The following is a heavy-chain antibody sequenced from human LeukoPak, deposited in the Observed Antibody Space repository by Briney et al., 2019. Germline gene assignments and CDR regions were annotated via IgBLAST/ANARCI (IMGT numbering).Heavy chain of an antibody. Sequence: SETLSLTCTVSGGSISSSSYYWGWIRQPPGKGLEWIGSIYYSGSTYYNPSLKSRVTISVDTSKNQFSLKLSSVTAADTAVYYCARSTYYYDSSGYLFDYWGQGTLVTVSS. CDR2: IYYSGST. D-gene: IGHD3-22*01. J-gene: IGHJ4*02. CDR1: GGSISSSSYY. V-gene: IGHV4-39*07. CDR3: ARSTYYYDSSGYLFDY.